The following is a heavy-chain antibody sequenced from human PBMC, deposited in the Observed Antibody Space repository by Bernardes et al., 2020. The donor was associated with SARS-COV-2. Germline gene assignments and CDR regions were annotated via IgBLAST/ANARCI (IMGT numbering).Heavy chain of an antibody. CDR3: ARDLGITGKQPLYYYYGMDV. CDR2: IYYSGST. Sequence: SETLSLTCTVSGGSISSYYWSWIRQPPGKGLEWIGYIYYSGSTNYNPSLKSRVTISVDTSKNQFSLKLSSVTAADTAVYYCARDLGITGKQPLYYYYGMDVWGQGTTVTVSS. J-gene: IGHJ6*02. CDR1: GGSISSYY. V-gene: IGHV4-59*01. D-gene: IGHD1-20*01.